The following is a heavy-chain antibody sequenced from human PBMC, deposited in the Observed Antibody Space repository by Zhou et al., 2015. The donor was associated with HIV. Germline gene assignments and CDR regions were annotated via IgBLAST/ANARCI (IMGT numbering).Heavy chain of an antibody. Sequence: QVQLVESGGGVVQPGRSLRLSCAASGFTFSSYSMLWVRQAPGKGLEWVSVISYDGSNKYSADSVEGRFTISRDNSKNTLYLQMNSLRPEDTAVYYCARGGEQDYDFWSTYLDYWGQGTLVTVSS. J-gene: IGHJ4*02. CDR1: GFTFSSYS. CDR2: ISYDGSNK. V-gene: IGHV3-30-3*01. CDR3: ARGGEQDYDFWSTYLDY. D-gene: IGHD3-3*01.